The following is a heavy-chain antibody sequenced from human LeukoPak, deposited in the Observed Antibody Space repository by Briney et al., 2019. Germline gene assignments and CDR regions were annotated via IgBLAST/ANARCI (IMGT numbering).Heavy chain of an antibody. CDR1: GYTFTSYG. V-gene: IGHV1-18*01. D-gene: IGHD2-2*02. J-gene: IGHJ4*02. Sequence: GASVKVSCKASGYTFTSYGISWVRQAPGQGREWMGWISAYNGNTNYAQKLQGRVTMTTDTSTSTAYMELRSLRSDDTAVYYCARARCSSTSCYRGDYWGQGTLVTVSS. CDR3: ARARCSSTSCYRGDY. CDR2: ISAYNGNT.